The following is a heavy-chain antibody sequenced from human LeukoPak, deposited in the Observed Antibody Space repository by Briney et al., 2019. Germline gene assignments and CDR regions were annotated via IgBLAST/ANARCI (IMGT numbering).Heavy chain of an antibody. CDR3: ARGRAAAGIGYFDY. V-gene: IGHV1-2*02. D-gene: IGHD6-13*01. J-gene: IGHJ4*02. Sequence: ASVKVSCKASGYTFTGYYMHWVRQAPGQGLEWMGWINPNSGGTNYAQKFQGRVTMTRDTSISTAYMELSRLRSDDTAVYYCARGRAAAGIGYFDYWGQGTLVTVSS. CDR2: INPNSGGT. CDR1: GYTFTGYY.